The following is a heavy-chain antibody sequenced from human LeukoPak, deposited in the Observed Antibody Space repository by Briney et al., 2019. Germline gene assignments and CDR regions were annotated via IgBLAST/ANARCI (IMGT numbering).Heavy chain of an antibody. Sequence: SGTLSLTCAVSGGSISSSNWWSWVRQPPGKGLEWIGEIYHSGSTNYNPSLKSRVTISVDKSKNQFSLKLSSVTAADTAVYYCAREFCPKYSYGSYYFDYWGQGTLVTVSS. CDR2: IYHSGST. CDR3: AREFCPKYSYGSYYFDY. V-gene: IGHV4-4*02. CDR1: GGSISSSNW. J-gene: IGHJ4*02. D-gene: IGHD5-18*01.